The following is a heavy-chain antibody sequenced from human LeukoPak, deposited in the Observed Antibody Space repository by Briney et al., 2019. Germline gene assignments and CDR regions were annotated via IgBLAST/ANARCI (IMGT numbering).Heavy chain of an antibody. CDR3: AKEGNVRWFDP. CDR2: IYHSGHT. Sequence: SETLSLTCTVSGYSISSGYYWSFIRQPPGKGLEWIGGIYHSGHTFYNPSLKSRVTISVETSKNQFSLKLNSVTAADTAVYYCAKEGNVRWFDPWGKGTLVTVSS. V-gene: IGHV4-38-2*02. CDR1: GYSISSGYY. J-gene: IGHJ5*02.